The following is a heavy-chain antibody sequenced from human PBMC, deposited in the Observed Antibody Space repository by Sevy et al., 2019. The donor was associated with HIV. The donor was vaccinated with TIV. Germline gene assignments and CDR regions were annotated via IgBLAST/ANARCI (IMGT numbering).Heavy chain of an antibody. Sequence: SETLSLTCSVSAGSHTSEAYYWSWIRQHPGKGLEWIGYIYHSGTTYYNPSLKSRVTMSIDTSKEYFSLNLSSVTAADTAVYYCVSHYDTSGYYFDYWGQGTLVTVSS. CDR2: IYHSGTT. V-gene: IGHV4-31*03. CDR3: VSHYDTSGYYFDY. J-gene: IGHJ4*02. D-gene: IGHD3-22*01. CDR1: AGSHTSEAYY.